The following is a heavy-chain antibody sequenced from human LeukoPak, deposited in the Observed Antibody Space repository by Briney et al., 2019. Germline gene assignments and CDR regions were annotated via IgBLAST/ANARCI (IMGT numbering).Heavy chain of an antibody. CDR2: ISYDGGNK. V-gene: IGHV3-30*18. D-gene: IGHD1-26*01. CDR3: AKDHLGATTGGVDY. J-gene: IGHJ4*02. CDR1: GFTFSTYG. Sequence: PGGSLRLSCAASGFTFSTYGMHWVRQAPGKGLEWVAFISYDGGNKYYADSVKGRFTISRDYSKNTLYLQMNSLRAEDTAVYYCAKDHLGATTGGVDYWGQGTLVTVSS.